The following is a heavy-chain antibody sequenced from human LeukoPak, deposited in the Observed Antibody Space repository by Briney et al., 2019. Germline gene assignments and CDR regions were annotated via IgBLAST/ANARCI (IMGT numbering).Heavy chain of an antibody. CDR3: ARGAGTAMVYTTHAFDI. D-gene: IGHD5-18*01. J-gene: IGHJ3*02. CDR1: GFTFSSYA. Sequence: GGSLRLSCAASGFTFSSYAMHWVRQAPGKGLEWVSAISGSGGGTYYADSVKGRFTVSRDNSKNTLYLQMNSLRAEDTAVYYCARGAGTAMVYTTHAFDIWGQGTMVTVSS. V-gene: IGHV3-23*01. CDR2: ISGSGGGT.